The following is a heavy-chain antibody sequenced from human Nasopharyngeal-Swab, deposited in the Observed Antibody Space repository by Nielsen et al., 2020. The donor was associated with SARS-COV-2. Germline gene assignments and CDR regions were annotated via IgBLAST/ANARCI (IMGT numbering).Heavy chain of an antibody. CDR3: ARHSSGWYRTIIDS. CDR1: GGSISSSSYY. CDR2: IYYSGST. Sequence: SETLSLTCTVSGGSISSSSYYWGWIRQPPGKGLEWIGTIYYSGSTYYNPSLKSRVTISVDTSKNQFSLKLSSVTASDTAVYYCARHSSGWYRTIIDSWGQGTLVTVSS. J-gene: IGHJ4*02. D-gene: IGHD6-19*01. V-gene: IGHV4-39*01.